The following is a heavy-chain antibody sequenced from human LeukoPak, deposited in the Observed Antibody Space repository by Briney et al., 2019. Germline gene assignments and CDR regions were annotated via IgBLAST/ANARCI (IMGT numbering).Heavy chain of an antibody. Sequence: SETLSLTCAVHGGSFSGYYWSWIRQPPGKGLEWIGEINHSGSTNYNPSLKSRVTISVDTSKNQFSLKLSSVTAADTAVYYCARGLVRITMVRGVKRWFDPWGQGTLVTVSS. D-gene: IGHD3-10*01. CDR1: GGSFSGYY. V-gene: IGHV4-34*01. CDR2: INHSGST. CDR3: ARGLVRITMVRGVKRWFDP. J-gene: IGHJ5*02.